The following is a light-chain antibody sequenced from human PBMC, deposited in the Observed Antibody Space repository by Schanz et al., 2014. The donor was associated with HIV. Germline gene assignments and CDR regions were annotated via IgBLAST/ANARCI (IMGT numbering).Light chain of an antibody. CDR1: QSVTSTY. CDR3: QQYGNSPFT. Sequence: TVMTQSPATLSVSPGERATLSCRASQSVTSTYLAWYQQKPGQAPRLVIYATSTRAAGIPDRFSGTGSGTEFTLTISRLEPEDFAVYYCQQYGNSPFTFGPGTKVEIK. V-gene: IGKV3-20*01. CDR2: ATS. J-gene: IGKJ3*01.